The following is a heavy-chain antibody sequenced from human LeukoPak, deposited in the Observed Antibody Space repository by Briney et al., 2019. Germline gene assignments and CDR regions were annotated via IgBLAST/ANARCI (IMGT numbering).Heavy chain of an antibody. D-gene: IGHD3-3*01. J-gene: IGHJ6*04. CDR3: ARDPTIFGVVMDV. CDR1: GFTFSSYE. V-gene: IGHV3-48*03. Sequence: GGSLRLSCAASGFTFSSYEMNWVRQAPGKGLEWVSYISSSGSTIYYADSVKVRFTISRDNAKNSLYLQINSLRAEDTAVYYCARDPTIFGVVMDVWGKGTTVTVSS. CDR2: ISSSGSTI.